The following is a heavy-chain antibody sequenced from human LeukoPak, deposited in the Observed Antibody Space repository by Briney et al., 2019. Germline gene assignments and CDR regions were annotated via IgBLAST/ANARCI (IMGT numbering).Heavy chain of an antibody. CDR1: GFTFSSYA. J-gene: IGHJ6*02. CDR2: ISYDGSNK. Sequence: SGRSLRLSCAASGFTFSSYAMHWVRQAPGKGLEWVAVISYDGSNKYYADSVKGRFTISRDNSKNTLYLQMNSLRAEDTAVYYCARVRDSSGYYWYYYYYYGMDVWGQGTTVTVSS. V-gene: IGHV3-30-3*01. D-gene: IGHD3-22*01. CDR3: ARVRDSSGYYWYYYYYYGMDV.